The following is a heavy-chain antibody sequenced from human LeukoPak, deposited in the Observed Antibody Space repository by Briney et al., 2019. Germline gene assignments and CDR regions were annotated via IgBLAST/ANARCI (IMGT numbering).Heavy chain of an antibody. J-gene: IGHJ4*02. CDR3: ITHRSGWYGPY. CDR1: GFTFSNAW. Sequence: GGSLRLSCAASGFTFSNAWMSWVRQAPGKGLEWVGRIKRKTDGETTDYAAPVKGRFTISRDDSKNTLYLQMNSLKTEDTAVYYCITHRSGWYGPYWGQGTLVTVSS. D-gene: IGHD6-19*01. CDR2: IKRKTDGETT. V-gene: IGHV3-15*01.